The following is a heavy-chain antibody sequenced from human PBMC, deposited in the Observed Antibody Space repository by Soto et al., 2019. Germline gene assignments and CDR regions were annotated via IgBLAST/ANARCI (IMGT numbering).Heavy chain of an antibody. Sequence: HPGGSLRLSCAASGFTFSSYSMNWVRQAPGKGLEWVSYISSSSSTIYYADSVKGRFTISRDNAKNSLYLQMNSLRAEDTAVYYCARDRQNSPLPLLGELWPYYYGMDVWGQGTTVTVSS. V-gene: IGHV3-48*01. CDR2: ISSSSSTI. J-gene: IGHJ6*02. CDR3: ARDRQNSPLPLLGELWPYYYGMDV. D-gene: IGHD3-16*01. CDR1: GFTFSSYS.